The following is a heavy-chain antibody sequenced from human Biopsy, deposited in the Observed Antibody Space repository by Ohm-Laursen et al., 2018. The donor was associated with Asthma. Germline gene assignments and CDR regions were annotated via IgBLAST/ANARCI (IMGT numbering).Heavy chain of an antibody. CDR3: ARAGQCSSTSCYNPGWFDP. J-gene: IGHJ5*02. Sequence: WQTLSLTCAVYGGSFSGYYWSWVRQPPGKGLEWIGEINHSESTNYNPPLKSRFTISVDTSKNQFSLKLRSVAPADTAVYYCARAGQCSSTSCYNPGWFDPWGQGTLVTVSS. V-gene: IGHV4-34*01. CDR1: GGSFSGYY. D-gene: IGHD2-2*01. CDR2: INHSEST.